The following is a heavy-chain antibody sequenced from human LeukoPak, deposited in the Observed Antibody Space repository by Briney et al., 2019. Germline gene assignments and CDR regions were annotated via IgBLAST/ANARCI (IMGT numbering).Heavy chain of an antibody. CDR2: IYFSGTT. CDR1: GDSINAYY. Sequence: RSSETLSLTCTVSGDSINAYYWGWIRQPPGKGLEWIGYIYFSGTTKYNPSLESRVTISVDTSKNQFSLKLSSVTAADTAVYYCARRRAEGGSKGHYNWFDPWGQGLLVTVSS. CDR3: ARRRAEGGSKGHYNWFDP. V-gene: IGHV4-59*08. D-gene: IGHD6-13*01. J-gene: IGHJ5*02.